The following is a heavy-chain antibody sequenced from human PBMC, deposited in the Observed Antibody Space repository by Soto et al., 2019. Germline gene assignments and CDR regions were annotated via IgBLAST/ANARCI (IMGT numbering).Heavy chain of an antibody. CDR3: ARGREYSGYSGVYYFDY. Sequence: QVQLQQWGAGLLKPSETLSLTCAVYGGSFSGYYWSWIRQPPGKGLEWIGEINHSGSTNYNPSLKGRVTISVDTSKNQFSLKLSSVTAADTAVYYCARGREYSGYSGVYYFDYWGQGTLVTVSS. CDR2: INHSGST. CDR1: GGSFSGYY. D-gene: IGHD5-12*01. J-gene: IGHJ4*02. V-gene: IGHV4-34*01.